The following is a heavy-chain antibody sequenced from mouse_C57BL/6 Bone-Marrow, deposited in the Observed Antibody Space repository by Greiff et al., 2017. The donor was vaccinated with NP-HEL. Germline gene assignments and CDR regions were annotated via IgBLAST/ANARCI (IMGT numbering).Heavy chain of an antibody. Sequence: EVQLQESGPVLVKPGASVKMSCKASGYTFTDYYMNWVKQSHGKSLEWIGVINPYNGGTSYNQKFKGKATLTVDKSSSTAYMELNSLTSEDSAVYYCANYYGSSYDGFAYWGQGTLVTVSA. CDR2: INPYNGGT. V-gene: IGHV1-19*01. CDR1: GYTFTDYY. CDR3: ANYYGSSYDGFAY. D-gene: IGHD1-1*01. J-gene: IGHJ3*01.